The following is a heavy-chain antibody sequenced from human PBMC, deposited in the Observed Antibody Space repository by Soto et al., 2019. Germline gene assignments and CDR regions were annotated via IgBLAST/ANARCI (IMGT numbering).Heavy chain of an antibody. J-gene: IGHJ4*02. Sequence: SGGSLRLSCASSGFTFRSHAMGLLRQAPGTGPEWVAFVDGSGGDTSYADSVKGRFTISRDNSDNSLYLHMNSLRAEDTGRYFCAKEIFAAAYAATSAFDLWGQGTLVTVSS. CDR1: GFTFRSHA. CDR2: VDGSGGDT. V-gene: IGHV3-23*01. CDR3: AKEIFAAAYAATSAFDL. D-gene: IGHD2-8*01.